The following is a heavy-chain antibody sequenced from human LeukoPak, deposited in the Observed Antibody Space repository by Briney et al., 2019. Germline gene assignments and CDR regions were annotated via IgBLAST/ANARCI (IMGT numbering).Heavy chain of an antibody. Sequence: SETLSLTCTVSGGSISSTSYYWGWIRQPPGKGLEWIGSIYYSGSTYYNPSLKSRVTISVDTSKNQFSLKLSSVTAADTAVYYCARDKVVVAATPIGDAFDIWGQGTMVTVSS. J-gene: IGHJ3*02. CDR3: ARDKVVVAATPIGDAFDI. D-gene: IGHD2-15*01. CDR1: GGSISSTSYY. CDR2: IYYSGST. V-gene: IGHV4-39*07.